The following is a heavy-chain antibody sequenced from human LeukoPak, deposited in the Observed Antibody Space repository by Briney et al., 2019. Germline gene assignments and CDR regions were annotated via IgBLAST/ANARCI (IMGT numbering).Heavy chain of an antibody. CDR3: ATVVTDTPVDY. D-gene: IGHD2-15*01. Sequence: GGSLRLSCAASGFTFSSYGMHWVRQAPGKGLEWVAVIWYDGSNKYYADSVQGRFTISRDNAKNTVYLQMNSLRAEDTAVYYCATVVTDTPVDYWGQGTLVTVSS. CDR1: GFTFSSYG. CDR2: IWYDGSNK. J-gene: IGHJ4*02. V-gene: IGHV3-33*03.